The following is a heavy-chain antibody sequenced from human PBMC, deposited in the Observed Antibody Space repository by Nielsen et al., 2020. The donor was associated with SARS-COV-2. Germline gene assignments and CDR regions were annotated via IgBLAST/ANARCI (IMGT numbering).Heavy chain of an antibody. D-gene: IGHD6-13*01. V-gene: IGHV3-21*01. CDR2: ISSSSSYI. Sequence: GESLKISCAASGFTFSSYSMNWVRQAPGKGLEWVSSISSSSSYIYYADSVKGRFTISSDNAKNSLYLQMNSLRAEDTVVYYCARDRDSSSPVWFDPWGQGTLVTVSS. CDR1: GFTFSSYS. J-gene: IGHJ5*02. CDR3: ARDRDSSSPVWFDP.